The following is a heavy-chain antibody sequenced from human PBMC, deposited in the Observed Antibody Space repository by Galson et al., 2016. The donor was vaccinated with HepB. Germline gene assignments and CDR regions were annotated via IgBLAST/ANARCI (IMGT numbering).Heavy chain of an antibody. CDR1: RDTFSDFD. CDR2: MNPNTGKT. V-gene: IGHV1-8*01. J-gene: IGHJ6*02. CDR3: ARARYDTWEEGFDF. Sequence: SVKVSCKASRDTFSDFDITWVRQATGQGLEWMGWMNPNTGKTGSAQKFQGRLTMTRDTPITTAYMELNSLTSEDTAVYYCARARYDTWEEGFDFWGQGTTITVSS. D-gene: IGHD3-22*01.